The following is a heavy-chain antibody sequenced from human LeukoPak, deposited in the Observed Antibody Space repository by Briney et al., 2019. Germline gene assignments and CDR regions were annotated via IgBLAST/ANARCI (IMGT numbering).Heavy chain of an antibody. CDR1: GFTVSSNY. CDR3: ARDHGYSGLDY. J-gene: IGHJ4*02. D-gene: IGHD1-26*01. V-gene: IGHV3-53*01. Sequence: GGSLRLSCAASGFTVSSNYMSWVRQAPGKGLEWVSVIYSGGSTYYADSVKGRFTISRDNSKNTLYLQVNSLRAEDTAVYYCARDHGYSGLDYWGQGTLVTVSS. CDR2: IYSGGST.